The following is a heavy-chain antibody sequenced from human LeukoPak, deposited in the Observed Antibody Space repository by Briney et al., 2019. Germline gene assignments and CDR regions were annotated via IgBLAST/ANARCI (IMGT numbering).Heavy chain of an antibody. CDR3: ARDISSSWPHYYYYYMDV. Sequence: SETLSLTCTVSGGSISSYYWSWIRQPPGKGLEWIGYIYYSGSTNYNPSLKSRVTISVDTSKNQFSPKLSSVTAADTAVYYCARDISSSWPHYYYYYMDVWGKGTTVTVSS. V-gene: IGHV4-59*12. J-gene: IGHJ6*03. CDR1: GGSISSYY. D-gene: IGHD6-13*01. CDR2: IYYSGST.